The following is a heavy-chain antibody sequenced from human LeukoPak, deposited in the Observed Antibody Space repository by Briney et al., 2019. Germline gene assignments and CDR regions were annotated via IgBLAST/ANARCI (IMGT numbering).Heavy chain of an antibody. V-gene: IGHV4-61*02. D-gene: IGHD3-22*01. J-gene: IGHJ4*02. CDR1: GDSISSDDYY. CDR3: ARGPYKYDSSGCFDY. CDR2: IYTSGST. Sequence: PSQTLSLTCTVSGDSISSDDYYWRWIRQPAGKGLEWIGRIYTSGSTNYNPSLKSRVTISVDTSKNQFSLKLSSVTAADTAVYYCARGPYKYDSSGCFDYWGQGTLVTVSS.